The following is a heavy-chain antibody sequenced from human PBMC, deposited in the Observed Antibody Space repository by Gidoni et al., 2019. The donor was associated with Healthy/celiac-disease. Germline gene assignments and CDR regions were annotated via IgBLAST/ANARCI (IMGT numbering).Heavy chain of an antibody. D-gene: IGHD3-16*01. Sequence: QLQLQESGPGLVKPSETLSLTCTVSGGSISSSSYYWGWIRQPPGKGLEWIGSIYYSGSTYYNPSLKSRVTISVDTSKNQFSLKLSSVTAADTAVYYCARHVCFPSDNWFDPWGQGTLVTVSS. V-gene: IGHV4-39*01. CDR3: ARHVCFPSDNWFDP. CDR2: IYYSGST. J-gene: IGHJ5*02. CDR1: GGSISSSSYY.